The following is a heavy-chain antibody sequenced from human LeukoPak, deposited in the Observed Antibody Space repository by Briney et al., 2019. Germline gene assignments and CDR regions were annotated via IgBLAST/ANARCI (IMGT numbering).Heavy chain of an antibody. J-gene: IGHJ4*02. V-gene: IGHV3-7*01. D-gene: IGHD3-16*02. Sequence: GGSLRLSCAASGFTFSSYWMSWVRQAPGKGLEWVANIKQDGSEKYYVDSVKGRFTISRDNDKNSLFLQMTGLRAEDTAVYYCARVGGRYSPLGYWGQGTLVTVSS. CDR1: GFTFSSYW. CDR3: ARVGGRYSPLGY. CDR2: IKQDGSEK.